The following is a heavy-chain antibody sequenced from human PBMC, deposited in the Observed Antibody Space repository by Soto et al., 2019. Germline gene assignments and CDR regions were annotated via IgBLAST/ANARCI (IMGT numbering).Heavy chain of an antibody. D-gene: IGHD2-15*01. Sequence: QVQLVQSGAEVKKPGSSVKVSCKASGGTFSSYAISWVRQAPGQGLEWMGGIIPIFGTANYAQKFQGRVTITADESTSTAYMELSRLRSEDTAVYYCARDRRKDIVVVVAATQGAFDIWGQGTMVTVSS. J-gene: IGHJ3*02. CDR1: GGTFSSYA. CDR2: IIPIFGTA. V-gene: IGHV1-69*01. CDR3: ARDRRKDIVVVVAATQGAFDI.